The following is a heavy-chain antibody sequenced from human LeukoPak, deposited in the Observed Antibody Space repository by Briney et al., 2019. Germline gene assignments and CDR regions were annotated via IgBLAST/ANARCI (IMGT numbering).Heavy chain of an antibody. CDR2: ISYDGSNK. CDR3: AKAATASGYDSPFEY. D-gene: IGHD5-12*01. Sequence: GWSLRLSCAASGFTFSSYGMPWVRQAPGKGLEWVAVISYDGSNKNYEDSVKGRFTISRDNSKNTLYLQMNSLRAEDTAVYYCAKAATASGYDSPFEYWGQGTLVTVSS. J-gene: IGHJ4*02. V-gene: IGHV3-30*18. CDR1: GFTFSSYG.